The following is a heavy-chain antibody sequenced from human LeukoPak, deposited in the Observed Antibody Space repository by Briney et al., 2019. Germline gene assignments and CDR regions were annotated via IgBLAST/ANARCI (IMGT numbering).Heavy chain of an antibody. D-gene: IGHD3-22*01. V-gene: IGHV4-4*07. J-gene: IGHJ4*02. CDR2: IYNSGNT. CDR3: ARGTFDSSGYYLFDY. Sequence: SETLSLTCTVSGGSISTNYWSWIRQPAGKGLEWIGRIYNSGNTNYSPSLESRVTMSADTSKNQFSLKLSSVTAADTAVYYCARGTFDSSGYYLFDYWGQGTPVTVSS. CDR1: GGSISTNY.